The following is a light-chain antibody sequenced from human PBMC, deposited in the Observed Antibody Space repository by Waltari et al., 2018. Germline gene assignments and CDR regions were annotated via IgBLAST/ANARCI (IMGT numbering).Light chain of an antibody. Sequence: SSELTQDPAVSVALGQTVPITCQGDSLRNSYASWDQQKPGQAPLIVIYGKNDRPSGIPARFSGSSSGTTASVTINGAQAEAAADYYCTSRDGSTYHLLFGGGTKLTVL. CDR1: SLRNSY. J-gene: IGLJ2*01. CDR3: TSRDGSTYHLL. V-gene: IGLV3-19*01. CDR2: GKN.